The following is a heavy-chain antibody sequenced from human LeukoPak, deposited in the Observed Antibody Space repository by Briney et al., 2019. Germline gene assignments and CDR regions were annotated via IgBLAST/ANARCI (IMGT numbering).Heavy chain of an antibody. CDR3: ARVGTQWLQFNDY. V-gene: IGHV3-7*01. J-gene: IGHJ4*02. Sequence: GGSLRLSCAASGFTFSSYWMSWVRQAPGKGLEWVANIKQDGSEKYYVDSVKGRFTISRDNAKNSLYLHMNSLRAEDTAVYYCARVGTQWLQFNDYWGQGTLVTVSS. CDR1: GFTFSSYW. D-gene: IGHD5-12*01. CDR2: IKQDGSEK.